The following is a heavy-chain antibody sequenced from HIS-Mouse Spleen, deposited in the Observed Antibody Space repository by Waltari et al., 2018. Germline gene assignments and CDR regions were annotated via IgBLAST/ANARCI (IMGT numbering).Heavy chain of an antibody. Sequence: QVQLVESGGGVVQPGRSLRLSCAASGFTFSSYGMHWVRQAPGKGLGWVAVISDDGSNKYYADSGKGRFTISRDNSKNTLYLQMNSLRAEDTAVYYCAKDKHHAFDYWGQGTLVTVSS. J-gene: IGHJ4*02. CDR2: ISDDGSNK. CDR3: AKDKHHAFDY. CDR1: GFTFSSYG. V-gene: IGHV3-30*18.